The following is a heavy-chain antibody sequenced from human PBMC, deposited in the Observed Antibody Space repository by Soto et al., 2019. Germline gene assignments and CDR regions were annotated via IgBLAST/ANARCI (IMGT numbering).Heavy chain of an antibody. J-gene: IGHJ5*02. V-gene: IGHV4-39*07. D-gene: IGHD2-2*02. CDR2: IYYTGST. Sequence: SETLSLTCTVSGGSISSSRDYWGWIRQPPGKGLEWIGNIYYTGSTSYNPSLKSRVTISLDTSKNQFSLKVNSVTAADTAVYYCARGEGAAPGILPAAINWFDPWGQGTMVTVSS. CDR3: ARGEGAAPGILPAAINWFDP. CDR1: GGSISSSRDY.